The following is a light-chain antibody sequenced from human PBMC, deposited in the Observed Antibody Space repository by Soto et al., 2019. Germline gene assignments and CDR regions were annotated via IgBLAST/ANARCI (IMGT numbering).Light chain of an antibody. CDR3: YSAADNNRV. CDR1: VLAKKY. J-gene: IGLJ3*02. Sequence: SYELTQPSSVSVSPGQTARITCSGDVLAKKYARWFQQKPGQAPVVVIYKDSERPSGIPERFSGSSSGTTVTLTISGAQVEVEADYYCYYCYSAADNNRVFGGGTKLTVL. CDR2: KDS. V-gene: IGLV3-27*01.